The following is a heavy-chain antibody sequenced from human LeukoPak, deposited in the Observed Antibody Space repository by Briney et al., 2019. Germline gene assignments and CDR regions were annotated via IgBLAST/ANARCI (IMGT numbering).Heavy chain of an antibody. Sequence: SETLSLTCTVSGGSISSYYWSWIRQPPGKGLEWIGYIYTSGSTNYNPSLKSRVTISVDTSKNQFSLKLSSATAADTAVYYCASVAVAGNWFDPWGQGTLVTVSS. CDR1: GGSISSYY. D-gene: IGHD6-19*01. CDR3: ASVAVAGNWFDP. J-gene: IGHJ5*02. CDR2: IYTSGST. V-gene: IGHV4-4*09.